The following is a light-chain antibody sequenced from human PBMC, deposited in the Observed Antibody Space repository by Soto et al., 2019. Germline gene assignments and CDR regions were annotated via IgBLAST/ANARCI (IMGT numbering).Light chain of an antibody. Sequence: IQMTHSPSTLSASIGDRVTITCRASQTINNWLAWYQQKPGKAPNLLIYHASNLETGAPSRFSGSAFGTNSPLTPGSLHLYVFAIFSAKPNNISPGTFAKGTK. J-gene: IGKJ1*01. CDR1: QTINNW. CDR3: KPNNISPGT. V-gene: IGKV1-5*01. CDR2: HAS.